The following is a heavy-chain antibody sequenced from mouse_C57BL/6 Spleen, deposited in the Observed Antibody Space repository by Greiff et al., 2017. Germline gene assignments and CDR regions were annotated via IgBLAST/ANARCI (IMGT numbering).Heavy chain of an antibody. V-gene: IGHV5-4*03. J-gene: IGHJ2*01. CDR2: ISDGGSYT. Sequence: EVKVVESGGGLVKPGGSLKLSCAASGFTFSSYAMSWVRQTPEKRLEWVATISDGGSYTYYPDNVKGRFTIARDNAKNNLYLQMSHLKSEDTAMYYCARVEGQGRFDDWGQGTTLTVSS. CDR3: ARVEGQGRFDD. CDR1: GFTFSSYA. D-gene: IGHD3-3*01.